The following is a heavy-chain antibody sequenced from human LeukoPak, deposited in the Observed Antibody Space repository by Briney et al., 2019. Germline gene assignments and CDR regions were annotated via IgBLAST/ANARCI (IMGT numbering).Heavy chain of an antibody. D-gene: IGHD1-26*01. Sequence: PSETLSLTCTVSGGSISSYYWSWIRQPPGKGLEWIGYIYYSGSSNYNPSLKSRVTISVDTSKNQFSLKLSSVTAADTAVYYCARHSAPSGSYSNWFDPWGQGTLVTASS. CDR2: IYYSGSS. CDR3: ARHSAPSGSYSNWFDP. CDR1: GGSISSYY. V-gene: IGHV4-59*08. J-gene: IGHJ5*02.